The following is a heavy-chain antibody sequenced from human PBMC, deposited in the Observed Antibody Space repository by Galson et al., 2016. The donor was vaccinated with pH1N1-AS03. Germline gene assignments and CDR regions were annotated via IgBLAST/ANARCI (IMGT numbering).Heavy chain of an antibody. CDR3: AHRPSRWPYWCFDL. Sequence: PALVKPTQTLTLTCTFSGFSLSTSGVAVGWIRQPPGKALECLALIHWDDDKHYSPSLKSRLTITKDTSKNQVVLTMTNMDPVDTATYYCAHRPSRWPYWCFDLWGRGTLVTVSS. CDR2: IHWDDDK. D-gene: IGHD6-13*01. V-gene: IGHV2-5*02. CDR1: GFSLSTSGVA. J-gene: IGHJ2*01.